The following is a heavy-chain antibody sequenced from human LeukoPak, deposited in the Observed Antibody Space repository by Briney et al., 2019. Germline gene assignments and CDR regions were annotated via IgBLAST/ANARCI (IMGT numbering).Heavy chain of an antibody. D-gene: IGHD3-3*01. CDR1: GFTFSSYG. CDR2: ISYDGSNK. J-gene: IGHJ6*02. CDR3: AKDRSVFGVRPHAHENYYYYYGMDV. V-gene: IGHV3-30*18. Sequence: GRSLRLSCAASGFTFSSYGMHWVRQAPGKGLEWVAVISYDGSNKYYADSVKGRFTISRDNSKNTLYLQMNSLRAEDTAVYYCAKDRSVFGVRPHAHENYYYYYGMDVWGQGTTVTVSS.